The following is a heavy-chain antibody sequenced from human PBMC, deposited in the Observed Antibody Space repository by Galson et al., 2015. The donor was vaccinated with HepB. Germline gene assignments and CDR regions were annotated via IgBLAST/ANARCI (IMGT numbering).Heavy chain of an antibody. Sequence: SLRLSCAASGFTFSSYAMSWVRQAPGKGLEWVSAISGSDGSTYYADSVKGRFTISRDNSKNTLYLQMNSLRAEDTAVYYCAKINSSSYGMDVWGQGTTVTVSS. D-gene: IGHD6-13*01. CDR2: ISGSDGST. V-gene: IGHV3-23*01. CDR3: AKINSSSYGMDV. CDR1: GFTFSSYA. J-gene: IGHJ6*02.